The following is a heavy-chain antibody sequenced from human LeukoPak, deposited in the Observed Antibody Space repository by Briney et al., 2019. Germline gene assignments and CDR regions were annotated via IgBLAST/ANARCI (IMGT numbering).Heavy chain of an antibody. D-gene: IGHD5-12*01. Sequence: PSETLSLTCAVYGGSFSGYYWSWIRQPPGKGLEWIGEIYHSGSTNYNPSLKSRVTISVDKSKNQFSLKLSSVTAADTAVYYCARWWWGYDKYIDYWGQGTLVTVSS. CDR1: GGSFSGYY. CDR2: IYHSGST. CDR3: ARWWWGYDKYIDY. J-gene: IGHJ4*02. V-gene: IGHV4-34*01.